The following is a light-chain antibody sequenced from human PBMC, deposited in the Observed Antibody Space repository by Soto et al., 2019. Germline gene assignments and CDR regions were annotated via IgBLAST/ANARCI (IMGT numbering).Light chain of an antibody. V-gene: IGKV3-11*01. CDR3: QQRSNWPPT. CDR2: DAS. Sequence: EIVLTQSPATLSLSPGERATLSCRASQSVSSYLAWYQQKPGQAPRLLIYDASNRATGIPARFSGSGSGTAFTLPISSLEPEDFAVYYCQQRSNWPPTFGQGTKLEI. CDR1: QSVSSY. J-gene: IGKJ2*01.